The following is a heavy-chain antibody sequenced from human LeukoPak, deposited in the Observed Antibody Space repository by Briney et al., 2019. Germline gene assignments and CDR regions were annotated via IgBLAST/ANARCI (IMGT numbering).Heavy chain of an antibody. D-gene: IGHD3-3*01. J-gene: IGHJ4*02. CDR2: INPNSGAT. CDR3: ARITDLTIFRVVLISGFFDY. Sequence: ASVKVSCKASGYAFTGYSMHWVRQAPGQGLEWMGWINPNSGATNYTQNFQGRVTMTRDTSISTAYMELSRLRSDDTAVYYCARITDLTIFRVVLISGFFDYWGQGTLVTVSS. CDR1: GYAFTGYS. V-gene: IGHV1-2*02.